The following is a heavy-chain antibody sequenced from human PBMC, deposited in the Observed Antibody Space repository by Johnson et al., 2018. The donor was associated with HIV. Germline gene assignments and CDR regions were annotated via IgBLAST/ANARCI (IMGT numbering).Heavy chain of an antibody. CDR3: ARDGDDGDEADDTKGAFDI. D-gene: IGHD3-9*01. Sequence: QVQLVESGGGVVQPGGSLRLSCAASGFTVSSNYMSCVRQAPGKGLEWVAVISYDGSNKYYADSVKGRFTISRDSSKNTLYLQMTSLRAEDTAVYYCARDGDDGDEADDTKGAFDIWGQGTMVTVSS. CDR1: GFTVSSNY. CDR2: ISYDGSNK. J-gene: IGHJ3*02. V-gene: IGHV3-30*03.